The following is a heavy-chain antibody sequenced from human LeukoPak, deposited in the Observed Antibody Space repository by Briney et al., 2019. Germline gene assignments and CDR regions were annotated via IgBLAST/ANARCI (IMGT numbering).Heavy chain of an antibody. CDR2: ISHDGSNK. CDR1: GFTFSSYA. Sequence: PGGSLRLSCSGSGFTFSSYAMHWVRQAPGKGLEWVAAISHDGSNKYYADSVKGRFTISRDNSKNTLNLQMNSLRTEDTAVYYCARPLRSYYFYYAMDVWGQGTTVTVSS. J-gene: IGHJ6*02. CDR3: ARPLRSYYFYYAMDV. V-gene: IGHV3-30*04. D-gene: IGHD5/OR15-5a*01.